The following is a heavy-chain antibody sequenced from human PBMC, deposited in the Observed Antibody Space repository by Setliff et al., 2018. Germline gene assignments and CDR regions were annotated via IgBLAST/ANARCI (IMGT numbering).Heavy chain of an antibody. Sequence: HGESLKISCKGSGYSFTNYWFGWVRQMPGKGLEWMGIIYPGDSDTRYSPSFQGQVTISADKSISTAYLQWSSLKASDTAMYYCARQAIFGSDAFDIWGQGTMVTVSS. CDR1: GYSFTNYW. V-gene: IGHV5-51*01. J-gene: IGHJ3*02. CDR3: ARQAIFGSDAFDI. CDR2: IYPGDSDT. D-gene: IGHD3-3*01.